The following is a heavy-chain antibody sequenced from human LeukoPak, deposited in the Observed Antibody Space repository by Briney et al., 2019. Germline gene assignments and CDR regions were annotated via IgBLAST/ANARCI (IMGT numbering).Heavy chain of an antibody. D-gene: IGHD1-26*01. CDR2: IKQDRIEK. V-gene: IGHV3-7*01. CDR3: ARDRGFTWEP. CDR1: GFTLSNHW. Sequence: GGSLRLSCAASGFTLSNHWMIWVRQAPRKGLECVANIKQDRIEKYYLDSVKSRFTISRDNAKNSLYLQMNSLRAEDTAVYYCARDRGFTWEPWGQGTLVTVSS. J-gene: IGHJ5*02.